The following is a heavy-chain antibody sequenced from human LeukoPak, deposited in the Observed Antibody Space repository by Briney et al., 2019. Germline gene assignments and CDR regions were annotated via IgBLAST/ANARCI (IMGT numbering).Heavy chain of an antibody. CDR3: ARDDSGSYQTQDYYYYMDV. D-gene: IGHD1-26*01. J-gene: IGHJ6*03. CDR2: MNPNSGNT. V-gene: IGHV1-8*01. Sequence: ASVKVSCKASGYTFTSYDINWVRQAPGQGLEWMGWMNPNSGNTGYAQKFQGRVTMTRNTSISTAYMELSSLRSEDTAVYYCARDDSGSYQTQDYYYYMDVWGKGTTVTVSS. CDR1: GYTFTSYD.